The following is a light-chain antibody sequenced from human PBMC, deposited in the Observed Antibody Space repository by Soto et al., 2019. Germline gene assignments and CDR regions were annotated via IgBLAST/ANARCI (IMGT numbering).Light chain of an antibody. V-gene: IGKV3-20*01. Sequence: EIVLTQSPGTLSLSPGERATLSCSASQRVSSSYLAWYQQKPGQAPRLLIYGASSRATGIPDRFSGSGSGTDFTLTISRLEPEDFAEYYCQQYGSSPFTSGPGTKWDIK. J-gene: IGKJ3*01. CDR2: GAS. CDR1: QRVSSSY. CDR3: QQYGSSPFT.